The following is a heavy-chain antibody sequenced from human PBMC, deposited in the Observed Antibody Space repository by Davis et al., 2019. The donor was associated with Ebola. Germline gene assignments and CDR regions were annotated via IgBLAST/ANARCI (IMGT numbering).Heavy chain of an antibody. D-gene: IGHD2-2*02. CDR1: EFLLRDYS. CDR2: ISIGVTTT. Sequence: SLMPHCPSPEFLLRDYSLRRVRQTPGKGQQWLSYISIGVTTTCYAGTVKCRFTISRDNSKNTLYLQMNGLRVEDTAIYYCAKDTATIWFDIWGQGTMVTVSS. V-gene: IGHV3-23*01. CDR3: AKDTATIWFDI. J-gene: IGHJ3*02.